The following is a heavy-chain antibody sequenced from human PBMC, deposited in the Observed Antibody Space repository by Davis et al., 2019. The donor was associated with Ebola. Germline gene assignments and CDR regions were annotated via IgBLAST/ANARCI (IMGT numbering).Heavy chain of an antibody. D-gene: IGHD1-26*01. Sequence: MPSETLSLTCSVSGGSISSSSFFWGWIRLSPVKGLEWIGTIYYTGDTYYNPSLTSRLIMSADTSKNQLSLRLTSVTAADTAVYYCARKFWVGPTTYFDYWGQGILVTVSS. CDR1: GGSISSSSFF. CDR2: IYYTGDT. J-gene: IGHJ4*02. V-gene: IGHV4-39*01. CDR3: ARKFWVGPTTYFDY.